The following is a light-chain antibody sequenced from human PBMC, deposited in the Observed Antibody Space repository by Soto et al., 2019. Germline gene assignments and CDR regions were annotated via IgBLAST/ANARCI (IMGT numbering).Light chain of an antibody. V-gene: IGLV2-14*01. CDR1: NSDIGAYDY. J-gene: IGLJ2*01. CDR3: GSYASATLI. Sequence: QSALTQPASVSGSPGQSITISCTGSNSDIGAYDYVSWYQQHPGKPPTLLSYEVTFRPSGVPNRFSGSKSGNTATLTISGLLTEDEADYYCGSYASATLIFGGGTKLTV. CDR2: EVT.